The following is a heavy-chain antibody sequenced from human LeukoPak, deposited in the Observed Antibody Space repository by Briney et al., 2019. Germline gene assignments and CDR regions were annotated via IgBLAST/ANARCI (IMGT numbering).Heavy chain of an antibody. Sequence: SETLSLTCTVSGGSISSYYWSWIRQPPGKGLEWIGYIYYSGSTNYNPSLKSRVTISVDTSKNQFSLKLSSVTAADTAVYYCARQDIVVVPATHYYYYYMDVWGKGTTVTVSS. CDR3: ARQDIVVVPATHYYYYYMDV. V-gene: IGHV4-59*01. CDR2: IYYSGST. CDR1: GGSISSYY. J-gene: IGHJ6*03. D-gene: IGHD2-2*01.